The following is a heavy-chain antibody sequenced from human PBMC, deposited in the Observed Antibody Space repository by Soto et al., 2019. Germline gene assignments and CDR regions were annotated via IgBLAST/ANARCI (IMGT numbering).Heavy chain of an antibody. CDR1: GGSFSGFY. D-gene: IGHD2-15*01. V-gene: IGHV4-34*01. J-gene: IGHJ2*01. Sequence: QVQLQQWGAGLLKPSETLSLTCAVYGGSFSGFYWSWIRQPPGKGLEWIGEINHSGSTNYNPSLKSRVTISADTSKNQCSLQLSSVTAADTAVYYCVSKLGSCTGGSCNWYFDLWGRGTLVTVSS. CDR3: VSKLGSCTGGSCNWYFDL. CDR2: INHSGST.